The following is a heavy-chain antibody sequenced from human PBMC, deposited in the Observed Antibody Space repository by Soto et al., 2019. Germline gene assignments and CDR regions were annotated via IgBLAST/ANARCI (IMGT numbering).Heavy chain of an antibody. Sequence: SETLSLTCTVSGDSIRNYYWTWIRQPPGKGLEWIGYIYYSGTTYYNPSLKSRVTMSVDTSKNQFSLKLTSVTAVDTAVYYCGRREIQGPIDYWGQGTLVTVPQ. J-gene: IGHJ4*02. D-gene: IGHD1-26*01. CDR1: GDSIRNYY. CDR2: IYYSGTT. CDR3: GRREIQGPIDY. V-gene: IGHV4-59*04.